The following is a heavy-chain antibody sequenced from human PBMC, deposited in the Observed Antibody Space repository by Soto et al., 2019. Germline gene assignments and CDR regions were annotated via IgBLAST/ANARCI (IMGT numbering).Heavy chain of an antibody. CDR2: FYYRGSS. Sequence: SETLSLTCSVSGASISNYYWGWIRQPPGKRLEWIGYFYYRGSSNYNPSLKSRVIMSIDSSKNQLSLNLSSVTAADTALYYCARGPQKLIQPWKHGDYVDHWGQGALV. J-gene: IGHJ4*02. D-gene: IGHD5-18*01. V-gene: IGHV4-59*01. CDR3: ARGPQKLIQPWKHGDYVDH. CDR1: GASISNYY.